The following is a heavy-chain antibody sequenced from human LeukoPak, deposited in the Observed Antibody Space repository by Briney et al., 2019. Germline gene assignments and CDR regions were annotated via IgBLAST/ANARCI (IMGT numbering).Heavy chain of an antibody. CDR2: IDNSGST. CDR3: ARGRLPARYSGFDY. V-gene: IGHV4-59*02. CDR1: GDSVSNYY. D-gene: IGHD1-26*01. J-gene: IGHJ4*02. Sequence: TSETLSLTCTVSGDSVSNYYLSWIRQPPGKGLEWIGYIDNSGSTTYSPSLRSRVTMSVDRSRNEFSLKLSSVPGADTAEYYCARGRLPARYSGFDYWGQGILVTVSP.